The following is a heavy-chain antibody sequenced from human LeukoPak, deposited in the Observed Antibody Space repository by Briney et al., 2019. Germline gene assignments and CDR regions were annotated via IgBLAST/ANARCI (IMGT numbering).Heavy chain of an antibody. J-gene: IGHJ4*02. V-gene: IGHV1-46*01. CDR3: ARDWRITVEHLNNGVCHPFRY. Sequence: ASVKVSCKASGYTFTSYYMHWARQAPGQGLEWMGIINPSGGSTSYAQKFQGRVTMTRDTSTSTVYMELSSLRSEDTAVYYCARDWRITVEHLNNGVCHPFRYWGQGTLVTVSS. CDR2: INPSGGST. CDR1: GYTFTSYY. D-gene: IGHD2-8*01.